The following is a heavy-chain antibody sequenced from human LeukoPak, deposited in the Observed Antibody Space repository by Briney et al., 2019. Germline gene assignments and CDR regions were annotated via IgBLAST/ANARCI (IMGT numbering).Heavy chain of an antibody. CDR1: GGSFSGYY. CDR3: ARHRSGWLQSSFDY. CDR2: VNHSGRT. V-gene: IGHV4-34*01. J-gene: IGHJ4*02. Sequence: SETLSLTCAVYGGSFSGYYWTWVRQPPGKGLEWIGEVNHSGRTNYNPSLESRVTIAIDTSKIQFSLKLNSVTAADTAVYYCARHRSGWLQSSFDYWGQGTLVTVSS. D-gene: IGHD5-24*01.